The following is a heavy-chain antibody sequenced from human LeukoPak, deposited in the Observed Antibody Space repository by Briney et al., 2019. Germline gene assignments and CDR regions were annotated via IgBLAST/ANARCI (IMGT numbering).Heavy chain of an antibody. CDR1: GGSISSGSYY. Sequence: TLSLTCTVSGGSISSGSYYWRWIRQPAGKGLEWIERIYTSGSTNYNPSVKSRVTISVDTSKNQFSLKLSSVTAADTAVYYCARGNTIFGVVPDAFDIWGQGTMVTVSS. V-gene: IGHV4-61*02. CDR2: IYTSGST. CDR3: ARGNTIFGVVPDAFDI. D-gene: IGHD3-3*01. J-gene: IGHJ3*02.